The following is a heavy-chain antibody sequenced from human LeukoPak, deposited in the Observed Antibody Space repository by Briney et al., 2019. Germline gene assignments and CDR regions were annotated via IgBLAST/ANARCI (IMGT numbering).Heavy chain of an antibody. CDR1: GGTFSSYA. J-gene: IGHJ5*02. Sequence: RASVKVSCKASGGTFSSYAISWVRQAPGQGLEWMGGIIPIFGTANYAQKFQGRVTITADESTSTAYMELSSLRSEDTAVYYCAREFPLGYCSSTSCYGSNWFDPWGQGTLVTVSS. D-gene: IGHD2-2*01. CDR2: IIPIFGTA. CDR3: AREFPLGYCSSTSCYGSNWFDP. V-gene: IGHV1-69*13.